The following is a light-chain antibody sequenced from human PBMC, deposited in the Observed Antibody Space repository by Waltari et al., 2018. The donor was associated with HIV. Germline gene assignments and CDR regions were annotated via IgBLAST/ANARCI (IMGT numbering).Light chain of an antibody. V-gene: IGKV4-1*01. CDR1: RSFLPTSDNKNY. CDR2: WAS. Sequence: DIVMTQSPDSLALSLGERATINCRSGRSFLPTSDNKNYLAWYKQKPGQPPKLLISWASTREAGVPARFSGSGSGTDFTLTISSLQAEDVAVYYCQQYFTTPITFGQGTRLEIK. CDR3: QQYFTTPIT. J-gene: IGKJ5*01.